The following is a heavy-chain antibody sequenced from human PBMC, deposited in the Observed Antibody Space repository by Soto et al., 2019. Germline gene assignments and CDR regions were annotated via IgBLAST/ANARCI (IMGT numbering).Heavy chain of an antibody. CDR3: ARIGTLGYSSGWYDY. CDR2: IYYSGST. Sequence: SSETLSLTCTVSGGSISSSSYYWGWIRQPPGKGLEWIGSIYYSGSTYYNPSLKSRVTISVDTSKNQFSLKLSSVTAADTAVYYCARIGTLGYSSGWYDYWGQGTLVTV. D-gene: IGHD6-19*01. CDR1: GGSISSSSYY. J-gene: IGHJ4*02. V-gene: IGHV4-39*01.